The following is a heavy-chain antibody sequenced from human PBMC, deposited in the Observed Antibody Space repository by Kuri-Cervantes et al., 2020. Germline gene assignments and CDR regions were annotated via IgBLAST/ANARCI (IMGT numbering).Heavy chain of an antibody. CDR2: IFYSGST. V-gene: IGHV4-59*01. Sequence: ESLKISCTVSGSSISLYYWSWIRQPPGKGLEWIGHIFYSGSTNYNPSLKSRVTISVDTSKNQFSLKLSSVTAADTAVYYCARDRIGTVTGYYYYYMDVWGKGTTVTVSS. J-gene: IGHJ6*03. CDR1: GSSISLYY. D-gene: IGHD4-11*01. CDR3: ARDRIGTVTGYYYYYMDV.